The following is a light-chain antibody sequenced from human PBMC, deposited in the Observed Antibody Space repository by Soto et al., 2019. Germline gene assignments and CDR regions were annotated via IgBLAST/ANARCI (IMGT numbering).Light chain of an antibody. CDR2: GAS. CDR3: HQYGNPWT. J-gene: IGKJ1*01. V-gene: IGKV3-20*01. CDR1: QTVSSSY. Sequence: EIVLTQSPGTLSLSPGERATLSCRASQTVSSSYLAWYQQGPGQAPRLLIYGASSRATGIPDRFSGSGSGTDSTLTIRRLEPEDFTVYYCHQYGNPWTFGQGTKVEIK.